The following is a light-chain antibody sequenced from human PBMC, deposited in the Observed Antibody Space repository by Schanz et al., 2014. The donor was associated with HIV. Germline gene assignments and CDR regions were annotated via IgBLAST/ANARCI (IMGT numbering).Light chain of an antibody. CDR3: TSYTSSSTVV. J-gene: IGLJ2*01. CDR1: RNDVGTYNL. CDR2: EVT. V-gene: IGLV2-14*02. Sequence: QSVLTQPASVSGSPGQSITISCTGTRNDVGTYNLVSWYQQHPGKAPQLMIYEVTKRPSGVSDRFSGSKSDNTASLTISGLQAEDEAHYYCTSYTSSSTVVFGGGTKLTVL.